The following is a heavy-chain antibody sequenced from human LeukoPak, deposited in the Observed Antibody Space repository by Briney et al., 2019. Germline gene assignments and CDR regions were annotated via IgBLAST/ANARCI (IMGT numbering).Heavy chain of an antibody. CDR2: INPNSGGT. CDR3: ATGYSPLYYFDY. V-gene: IGHV1-2*02. CDR1: GYTFTGYY. D-gene: IGHD6-13*01. Sequence: ASVKVSCKTSGYTFTGYYMHWVRQAPGQGLEWMGWINPNSGGTNYAQKFQGRVTMTRDTSISTAYMELSRLRSDDTAVYYCATGYSPLYYFDYWGQGTLVTVSS. J-gene: IGHJ4*02.